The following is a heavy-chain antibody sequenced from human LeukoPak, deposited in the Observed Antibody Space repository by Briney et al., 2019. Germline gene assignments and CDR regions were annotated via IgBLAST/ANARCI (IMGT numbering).Heavy chain of an antibody. CDR2: IYPGDSDI. Sequence: GESMKISCKGSGYTFTSYWIGWVRQMPGKGLEGMGIIYPGDSDITYSPSFQGQVTLSADKSISTAYLHWSSLKASDTAMYYCARSFRGPTGSFDYWGQGTLVTVSS. V-gene: IGHV5-51*01. CDR1: GYTFTSYW. CDR3: ARSFRGPTGSFDY. D-gene: IGHD4-17*01. J-gene: IGHJ4*02.